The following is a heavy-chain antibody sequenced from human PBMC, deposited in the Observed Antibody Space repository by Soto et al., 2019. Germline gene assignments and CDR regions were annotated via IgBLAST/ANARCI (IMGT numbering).Heavy chain of an antibody. CDR1: GFTFRSYA. CDR2: ISGSGSTT. D-gene: IGHD3-22*01. J-gene: IGHJ4*02. Sequence: EVPLLESGGGLVQPGESLRLSCAASGFTFRSYAMRWVRQAPGKGLEWISTISGSGSTTHYADSVKGRFTISRDNSKNTLYLLMNSLRAEDTAVYYCAKDSRGTYYYDSSPYYFDCWGQGTLVTVSS. CDR3: AKDSRGTYYYDSSPYYFDC. V-gene: IGHV3-23*01.